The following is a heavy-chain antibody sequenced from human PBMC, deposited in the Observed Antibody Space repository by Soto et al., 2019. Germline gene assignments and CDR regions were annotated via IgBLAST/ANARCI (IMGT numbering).Heavy chain of an antibody. J-gene: IGHJ5*02. V-gene: IGHV5-51*01. CDR3: ANRTYFDTFLAP. CDR2: AYPEDSQT. CDR1: GYSFTSYC. Sequence: GESLKSACKASGYSFTSYCIGWVRQISGKGLEWMGIAYPEDSQTLYSPSFQGQVTISVDKSISTVYLQWSSLKASDTATYYCANRTYFDTFLAPWGQGTLVTVSS. D-gene: IGHD3-9*01.